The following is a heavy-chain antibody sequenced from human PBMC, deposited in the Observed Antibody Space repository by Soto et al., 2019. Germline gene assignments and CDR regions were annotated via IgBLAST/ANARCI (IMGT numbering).Heavy chain of an antibody. CDR3: ARGRGYCTNAVCRNHYFDY. J-gene: IGHJ4*02. Sequence: SASGFTFSSYWMHWVRQAPGKGLVWVSRINNDGSNTNYADSVRGRFTISRDTAKNTLYLQMNSLRAEDTAVYYCARGRGYCTNAVCRNHYFDYWGQGTPVTVSS. D-gene: IGHD2-8*01. V-gene: IGHV3-74*01. CDR2: INNDGSNT. CDR1: GFTFSSYW.